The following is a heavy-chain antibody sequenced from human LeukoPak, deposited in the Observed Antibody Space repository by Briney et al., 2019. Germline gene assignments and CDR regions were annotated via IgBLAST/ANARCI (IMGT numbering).Heavy chain of an antibody. Sequence: GGSLRLSCAASGFAFSSYGMHWVRQAPGRGLDWVTFIWSDGSNKYYVDSVKGRFTISRDNSKNTLYLQMNSLRDEDTAVYYCVRAQGGQSYCYGMDVWGQGTTVTVSS. CDR3: VRAQGGQSYCYGMDV. V-gene: IGHV3-33*01. CDR1: GFAFSSYG. J-gene: IGHJ6*02. CDR2: IWSDGSNK.